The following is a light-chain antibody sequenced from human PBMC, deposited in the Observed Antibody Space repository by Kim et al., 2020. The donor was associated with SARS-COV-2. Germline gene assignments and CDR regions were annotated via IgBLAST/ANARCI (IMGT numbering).Light chain of an antibody. Sequence: GQRVTISCSGVSANIGIQHVAWYQQLPVTAPKLLIYDNNKRPARIPDRFSGSKSGTSATLGITDLQTGDEADYYCGTWDNSLINCVFGTGTKVTVL. V-gene: IGLV1-51*01. CDR1: SANIGIQH. J-gene: IGLJ1*01. CDR3: GTWDNSLINCV. CDR2: DNN.